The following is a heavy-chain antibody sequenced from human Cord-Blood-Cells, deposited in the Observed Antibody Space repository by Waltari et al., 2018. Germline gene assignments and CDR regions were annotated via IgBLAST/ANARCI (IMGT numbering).Heavy chain of an antibody. CDR2: INAGNGNT. J-gene: IGHJ3*02. Sequence: QVQLVQSGAEVKKPGASVKVSCKASGYTFTSYAMHWVRQAPGQRLEWMGWINAGNGNTKYSQKFQGRVTITRDTSASTAYMELSSLRSEDTAVYYCARGPSLRKDGYNYAFDIWGQGTMVTVSS. CDR1: GYTFTSYA. CDR3: ARGPSLRKDGYNYAFDI. D-gene: IGHD5-12*01. V-gene: IGHV1-3*01.